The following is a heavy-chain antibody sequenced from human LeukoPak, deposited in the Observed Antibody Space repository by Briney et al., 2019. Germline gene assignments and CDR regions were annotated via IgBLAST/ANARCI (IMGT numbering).Heavy chain of an antibody. J-gene: IGHJ6*02. D-gene: IGHD4-23*01. CDR1: GGSISSYY. CDR3: ARDSRNSGNYYYGMDV. Sequence: SVTLSLTCTVSGGSISSYYWSWIRQPPGKGLEWIGYIYYSGSTNYSPSLKSRVTISVDTSKNQFSLKLSSVTAADTAVYYCARDSRNSGNYYYGMDVWGQGTTVTVSS. V-gene: IGHV4-59*01. CDR2: IYYSGST.